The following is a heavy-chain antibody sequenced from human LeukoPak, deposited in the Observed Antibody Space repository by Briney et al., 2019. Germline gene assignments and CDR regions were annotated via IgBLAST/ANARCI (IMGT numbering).Heavy chain of an antibody. V-gene: IGHV4-34*01. J-gene: IGHJ4*02. CDR3: ARAATDSGYDWTTFDY. CDR1: GFTFSDYY. CDR2: INHSGIT. Sequence: GSLRLSCAASGFTFSDYYMGWIRQPPGKGLEWIGEINHSGITNYNPSLKSRVTISVDTSKNQFSLKLNSVTAADTALYYCARAATDSGYDWTTFDYWGQGTLVTVSS. D-gene: IGHD5-12*01.